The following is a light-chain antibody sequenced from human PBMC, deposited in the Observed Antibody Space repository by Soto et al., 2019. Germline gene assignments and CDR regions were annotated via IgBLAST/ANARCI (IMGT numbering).Light chain of an antibody. CDR1: SSDVGGYNY. CDR3: SSYTSRSSSTYV. J-gene: IGLJ1*01. Sequence: QSALTQPASVSGSPGQSITISRTGTSSDVGGYNYVSWYQQHPGKAPKLMIYDVSNRPSGVSNRFSGSKSGNTASLTISGLQAEDEADYYCSSYTSRSSSTYVFGTGTKLTVL. CDR2: DVS. V-gene: IGLV2-14*01.